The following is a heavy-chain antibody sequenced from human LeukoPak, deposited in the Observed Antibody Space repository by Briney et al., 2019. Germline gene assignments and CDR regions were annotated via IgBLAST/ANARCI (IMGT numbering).Heavy chain of an antibody. CDR1: GFTFDDYT. V-gene: IGHV3-43*01. Sequence: GGALRLSCAASGFTFDDYTMHWVRQAPGKGLEWVCLISWDGGSTYYADSVMGRFTISRDNSKNSLYLQMNSLRTEDTALYYCAKDRRDAFDIWGQGKMVTVFS. CDR3: AKDRRDAFDI. CDR2: ISWDGGST. J-gene: IGHJ3*02.